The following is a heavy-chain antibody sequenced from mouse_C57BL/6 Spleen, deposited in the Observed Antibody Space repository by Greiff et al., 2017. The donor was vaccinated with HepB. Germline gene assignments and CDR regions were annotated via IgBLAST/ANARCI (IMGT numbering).Heavy chain of an antibody. CDR1: GYTFTSYW. J-gene: IGHJ4*01. D-gene: IGHD2-4*01. V-gene: IGHV1-64*01. Sequence: QVQLKQPGAELVKPGASVKLSCKASGYTFTSYWMHWVKQRPGQGLEWIGMIHPNSGSTNYNEKFKSKATLTVDKSSSTAYMQLSSLTSEDSAVYYCARWRDYGVYAMDYWGQGTSVTVSS. CDR3: ARWRDYGVYAMDY. CDR2: IHPNSGST.